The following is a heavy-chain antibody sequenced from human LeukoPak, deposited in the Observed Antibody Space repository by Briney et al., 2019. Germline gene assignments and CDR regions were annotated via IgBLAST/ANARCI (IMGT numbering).Heavy chain of an antibody. D-gene: IGHD5-24*01. CDR1: GFTFSSYS. J-gene: IGHJ4*02. V-gene: IGHV3-21*01. Sequence: GRSLRLSCAASGFTFSSYSMNWVRQAPGKGLEWVSSISSSSSYIYYADSVKGRFTISRDNAKNSLYLQMNSLRAEDTAVYYCARFGHGYNLDYWGQGTLVTVSS. CDR3: ARFGHGYNLDY. CDR2: ISSSSSYI.